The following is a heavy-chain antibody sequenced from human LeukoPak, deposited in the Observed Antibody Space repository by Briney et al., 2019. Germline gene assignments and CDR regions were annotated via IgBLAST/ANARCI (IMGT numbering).Heavy chain of an antibody. CDR3: ARDSSIAAAGTISDY. CDR1: GFTFSSYA. J-gene: IGHJ4*02. D-gene: IGHD6-13*01. Sequence: GGSLRLSCAASGFTFSSYAMHWVRQAPGKGLEWVAVISYDGSNKYYADSVKGRFTISRDNSKNTLYLQMNSLRAEDTAVYYCARDSSIAAAGTISDYWGQGTLVTVSS. CDR2: ISYDGSNK. V-gene: IGHV3-30-3*01.